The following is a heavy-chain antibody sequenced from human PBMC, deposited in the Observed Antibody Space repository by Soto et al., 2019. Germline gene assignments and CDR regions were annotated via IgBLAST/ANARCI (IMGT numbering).Heavy chain of an antibody. V-gene: IGHV4-59*01. Sequence: TLSLTCTVSGGSTTSDYWSWIRQPPGKGLEWLGYIFHRLGAKYNPSLGSRGTISLDTSKNQLSLSLRSVTAADTAIYFCVRDLYGSGDYWGQGTLVTVSS. CDR3: VRDLYGSGDY. J-gene: IGHJ4*02. CDR2: IFHRLGA. D-gene: IGHD3-10*01. CDR1: GGSTTSDY.